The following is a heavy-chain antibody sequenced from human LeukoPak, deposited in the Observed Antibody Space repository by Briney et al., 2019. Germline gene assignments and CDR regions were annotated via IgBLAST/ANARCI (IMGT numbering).Heavy chain of an antibody. J-gene: IGHJ5*02. D-gene: IGHD3-9*01. CDR3: AREGDDILTGPNWFDP. CDR1: GYIFSGYY. Sequence: ASVKVSCKASGYIFSGYYMHWVRQAPGQGLEWMGWINPNSGDSKYAQKFQGWVTMTRDTSSSTAYLELSSLRSDHTAVYYCAREGDDILTGPNWFDPWGQGTLVTVSS. CDR2: INPNSGDS. V-gene: IGHV1-2*04.